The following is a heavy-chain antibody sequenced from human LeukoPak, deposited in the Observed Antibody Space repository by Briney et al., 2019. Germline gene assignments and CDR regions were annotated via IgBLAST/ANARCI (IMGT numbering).Heavy chain of an antibody. CDR1: AGTFSSYA. V-gene: IGHV1-69*04. Sequence: SVKVSCKASAGTFSSYAISWVRQAPGQGLEWMGRIIPILGIANYAQKFQGRVTITADKSTSTAYMELSSLRSEDTAVYYCARGCSGGSCYEYGYWGQGTLVTVSS. CDR3: ARGCSGGSCYEYGY. CDR2: IIPILGIA. J-gene: IGHJ4*02. D-gene: IGHD2-15*01.